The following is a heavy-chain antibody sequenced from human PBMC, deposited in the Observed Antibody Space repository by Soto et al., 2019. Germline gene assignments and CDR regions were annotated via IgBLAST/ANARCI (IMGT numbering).Heavy chain of an antibody. CDR3: ACLRGRRGSPIDY. J-gene: IGHJ4*02. Sequence: NPSETLSLTCIISGDSTSNYYWSWIRQSPRKGLEWIGYISYSGNTNYNPSLKSRVTISVDTSKDQLSLKVTSVTAADTAMYYCACLRGRRGSPIDYWGQGTQVTVSS. V-gene: IGHV4-59*01. CDR2: ISYSGNT. CDR1: GDSTSNYY. D-gene: IGHD2-15*01.